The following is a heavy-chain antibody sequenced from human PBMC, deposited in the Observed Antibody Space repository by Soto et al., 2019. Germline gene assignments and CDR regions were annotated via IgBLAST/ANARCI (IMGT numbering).Heavy chain of an antibody. CDR3: ASSQWLRTFDY. Sequence: QVQLVESGGGVVQPGRSLRLSCAASGFTFSSYAMHWVRQAPGKGLEWVAVISYDGSNKYYADSVKGRFTISRDNSKNTLYLPMNSLRAEDTAVYYCASSQWLRTFDYCGQGTLVTVSS. V-gene: IGHV3-30-3*01. D-gene: IGHD5-12*01. CDR2: ISYDGSNK. J-gene: IGHJ4*02. CDR1: GFTFSSYA.